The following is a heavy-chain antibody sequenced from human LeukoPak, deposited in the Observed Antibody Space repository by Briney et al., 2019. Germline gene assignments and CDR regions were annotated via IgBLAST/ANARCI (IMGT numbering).Heavy chain of an antibody. D-gene: IGHD5-12*01. J-gene: IGHJ4*02. CDR3: ARDNGAYSGYETDY. CDR1: GFTFSNFL. CDR2: IKPDGSEK. V-gene: IGHV3-7*01. Sequence: GGSLRLSCAASGFTFSNFLMSWVRQAPGKGLEWVANIKPDGSEKYYVDSVRGRFTISRDNAKNSLYLQMNSLRAEDTAFYYCARDNGAYSGYETDYWGQGILVTVSS.